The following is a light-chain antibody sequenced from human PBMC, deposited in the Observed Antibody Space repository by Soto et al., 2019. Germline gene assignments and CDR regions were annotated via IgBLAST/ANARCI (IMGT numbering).Light chain of an antibody. CDR1: QSVSNNY. Sequence: EIVLTQSPGTLSLSPGERATLSCRASQSVSNNYLAWYQQKPGQAPRLLIYGASSRATGFPDRFSGSGSGKDFTLTISRLEPEDFAVYYCQQYGSSPRTFGQVTKVEIK. V-gene: IGKV3-20*01. CDR3: QQYGSSPRT. J-gene: IGKJ1*01. CDR2: GAS.